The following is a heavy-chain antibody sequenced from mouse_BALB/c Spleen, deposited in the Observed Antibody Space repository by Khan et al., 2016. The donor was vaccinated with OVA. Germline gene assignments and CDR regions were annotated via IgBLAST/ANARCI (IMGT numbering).Heavy chain of an antibody. D-gene: IGHD1-2*01. CDR3: ARRNYFGYTFAY. CDR1: GYTFTDYY. CDR2: ISPGSGDT. V-gene: IGHV1-77*01. J-gene: IGHJ3*01. Sequence: QVQLQQSGAELARPGASVKLSCKASGYTFTDYYINWVKQRTGQGLEWIGEISPGSGDTYYNERFKGKATLTADKSSSTAYMQLSSLPSEASVVYFCARRNYFGYTFAYWGQGTLVTVSA.